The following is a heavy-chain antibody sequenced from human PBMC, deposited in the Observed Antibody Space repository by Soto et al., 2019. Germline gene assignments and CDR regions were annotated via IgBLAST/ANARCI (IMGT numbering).Heavy chain of an antibody. CDR1: GFTFNSFA. J-gene: IGHJ3*02. CDR3: AKVRDYYDSSGYYYVVGDAFDI. CDR2: ISYDGSNK. Sequence: GGSLRLSCAASGFTFNSFAMHWVRRAPGKGLEWVAVISYDGSNKYYADSVKGRFTISRDNSKNTLYLQMNSLRAEDTAVYYCAKVRDYYDSSGYYYVVGDAFDIWGQGTMVTVSS. V-gene: IGHV3-30*04. D-gene: IGHD3-22*01.